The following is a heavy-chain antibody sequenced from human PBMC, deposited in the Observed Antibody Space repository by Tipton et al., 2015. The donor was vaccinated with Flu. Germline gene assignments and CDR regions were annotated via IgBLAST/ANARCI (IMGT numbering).Heavy chain of an antibody. J-gene: IGHJ4*02. V-gene: IGHV1-8*01. D-gene: IGHD2-8*01. CDR1: GYSFTSYH. CDR2: VKPDSGET. Sequence: QMQLVQSGAEVKKPGASVKVSCKASGYSFTSYHINRVRQATGQGLEWMGWVKPDSGETAYAQKFQGRVSTTTNTSISTAYMELSSLRSEDTAVYYCARSTNSPTDFWGQGTLVTVSP. CDR3: ARSTNSPTDF.